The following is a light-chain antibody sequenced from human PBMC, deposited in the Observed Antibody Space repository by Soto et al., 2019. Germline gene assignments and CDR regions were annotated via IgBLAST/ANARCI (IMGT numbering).Light chain of an antibody. CDR1: NSNIGNNY. J-gene: IGLJ3*02. Sequence: QSVLTQPPSASGTPGQRVTISCSGSNSNIGNNYLYWYHQLPGTAPKLLIYRNNQRPSGVPDRFSGSKSGTSASLAISGLRSEDEADYYCAAWDDSLSGPVFGGGTKVTVL. CDR2: RNN. CDR3: AAWDDSLSGPV. V-gene: IGLV1-47*01.